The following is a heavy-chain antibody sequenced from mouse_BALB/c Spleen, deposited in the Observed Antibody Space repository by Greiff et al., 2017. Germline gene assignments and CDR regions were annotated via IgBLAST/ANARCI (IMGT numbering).Heavy chain of an antibody. Sequence: EVQRVESGGGLVQPKGSLKLSCAASGFTFNTYAMNWVRQAPGKGLEWVARIRSKSNNYATYYADSVKDRFTISRDDSQSMLYLQMNNLKTEDTAMYYCVRRGYPDAMDYWGQGTSVTVSS. V-gene: IGHV10-1*02. D-gene: IGHD2-2*01. CDR3: VRRGYPDAMDY. CDR1: GFTFNTYA. CDR2: IRSKSNNYAT. J-gene: IGHJ4*01.